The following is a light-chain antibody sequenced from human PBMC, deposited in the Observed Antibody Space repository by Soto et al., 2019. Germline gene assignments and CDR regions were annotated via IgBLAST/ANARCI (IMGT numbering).Light chain of an antibody. V-gene: IGLV7-46*01. CDR2: DTS. J-gene: IGLJ7*01. CDR3: LLPYSDAWV. CDR1: TGTVTSGHY. Sequence: QTVVTQETSMSVSPGGTVTLTCGSSTGTVTSGHYPYWFQQKPGQAPRTLIYDTSNKQSWTPARFSGSLLGGKAALTLSGAQPEHEADYYCLLPYSDAWVFGGGTQLTVL.